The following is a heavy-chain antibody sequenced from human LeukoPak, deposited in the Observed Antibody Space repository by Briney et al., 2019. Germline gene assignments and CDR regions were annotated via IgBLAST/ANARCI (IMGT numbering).Heavy chain of an antibody. CDR3: ARVGYCSGGTCYGAVDD. Sequence: ASVKVSCKASGGTFRNYAISWVRQAPGQGLKWMGRIIPTLGVANYAQKFQGRVTITADRSTSTASVELSSLTSEDTAVYYCARVGYCSGGTCYGAVDDWGQGTLVTVSS. J-gene: IGHJ4*02. CDR1: GGTFRNYA. V-gene: IGHV1-69*04. D-gene: IGHD2-15*01. CDR2: IIPTLGVA.